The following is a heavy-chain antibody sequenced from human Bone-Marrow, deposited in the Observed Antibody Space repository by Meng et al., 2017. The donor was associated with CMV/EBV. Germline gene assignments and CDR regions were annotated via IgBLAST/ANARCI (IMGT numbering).Heavy chain of an antibody. CDR1: GYTFTGYY. V-gene: IGHV1-2*02. J-gene: IGHJ4*02. D-gene: IGHD2-15*01. CDR3: AREDCSGGRCTELDY. CDR2: TNSNNGGT. Sequence: SGYTFTGYYIHWVRQAPGQGLEWMGWTNSNNGGTHYAQNFQGRVTMTRDASISTAYMELSGLRYDDTAVYYCAREDCSGGRCTELDYWGQGTLVTVSS.